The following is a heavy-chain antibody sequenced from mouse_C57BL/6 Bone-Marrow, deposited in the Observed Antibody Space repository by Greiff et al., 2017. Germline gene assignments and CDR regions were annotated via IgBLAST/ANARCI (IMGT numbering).Heavy chain of an antibody. V-gene: IGHV1-58*01. CDR1: GYTFTSYG. CDR3: ASEGAWFAY. J-gene: IGHJ3*01. Sequence: VQLQQSGAELVRPGSSVKMSCKTSGYTFTSYGMNWVKQRPGQGLEWIGWIYIGNGYTEYNAKFKGKATLTSDTSSSTAYMQLSSLTSEDSAIYFCASEGAWFAYWGQGTLVTVSA. CDR2: IYIGNGYT.